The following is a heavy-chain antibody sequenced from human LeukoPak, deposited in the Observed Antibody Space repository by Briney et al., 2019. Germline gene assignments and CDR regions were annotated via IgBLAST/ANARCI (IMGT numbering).Heavy chain of an antibody. CDR3: ARDLAYCGGECYSGDAFDI. D-gene: IGHD2-21*01. Sequence: PGGSLRLSCAASGFTFSSYAMHWVRQALGKGLEWVAVISNDGSKKQYADSVKGRFTISRDNSKNTLYLQMNSLRAEDTDVYYCARDLAYCGGECYSGDAFDIWGQGTMVTVSS. V-gene: IGHV3-30*04. CDR2: ISNDGSKK. J-gene: IGHJ3*02. CDR1: GFTFSSYA.